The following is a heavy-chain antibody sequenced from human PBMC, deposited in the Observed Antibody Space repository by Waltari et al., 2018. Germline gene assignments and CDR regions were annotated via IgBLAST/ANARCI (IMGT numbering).Heavy chain of an antibody. Sequence: EVQLVESGGGLVQPGGSLRLSCEASGFIFSTYWMHWVRQGPGKGRVWGSRIDNGDGSGTSDADSVKGRFTISRDNAKNTLYLQMNSLRAEDTGVYYCARDHYYSKDVWGTGTTVTVSS. CDR3: ARDHYYSKDV. V-gene: IGHV3-74*01. CDR1: GFIFSTYW. J-gene: IGHJ6*04. CDR2: IDNGDGSGT.